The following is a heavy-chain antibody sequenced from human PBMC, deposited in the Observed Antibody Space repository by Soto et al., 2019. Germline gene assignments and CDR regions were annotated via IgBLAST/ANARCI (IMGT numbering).Heavy chain of an antibody. CDR3: ASRAYYHFDY. CDR2: IIPIFGTA. J-gene: IGHJ4*02. V-gene: IGHV1-69*13. CDR1: GGTFSSYA. D-gene: IGHD2-21*01. Sequence: SLTFSCKYSGGTFSSYAIIWVRQAPGQGLEWMGGIIPIFGTANYAQKFQGRVTITADESTSTAYMELSSLRSEDTAVYYCASRAYYHFDYWGQGTLVTVSS.